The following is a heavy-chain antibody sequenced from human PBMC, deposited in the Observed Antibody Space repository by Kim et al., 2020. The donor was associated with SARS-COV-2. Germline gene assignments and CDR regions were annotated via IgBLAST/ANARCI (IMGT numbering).Heavy chain of an antibody. CDR3: ARGAPEYSSSSGVFDYGMDV. V-gene: IGHV4-30-2*01. CDR2: IYHSGST. CDR1: GGSISSGGYS. D-gene: IGHD6-6*01. J-gene: IGHJ6*02. Sequence: SETLSLTCAVSGGSISSGGYSWSWIRQPPGKGLEWIGYIYHSGSTYYNPSLKSRVTISVDRSKNQFSLKLSSVTAADTAVYYCARGAPEYSSSSGVFDYGMDVWGQGTTVTVSS.